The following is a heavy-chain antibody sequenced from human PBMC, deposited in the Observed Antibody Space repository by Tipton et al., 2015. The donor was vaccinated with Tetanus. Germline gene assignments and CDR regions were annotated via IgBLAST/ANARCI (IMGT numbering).Heavy chain of an antibody. CDR2: IYYSGST. D-gene: IGHD3-10*01. V-gene: IGHV4-59*07. CDR1: GGSISSYY. CDR3: ARSKLLWFGESLSGFDS. Sequence: TLSLTCTVSGGSISSYYWGWIRQPPGKGLEWIGYIYYSGSTDYNPSLKSRVTISVDTSKSQFSLRLTSVTAADTAVYYCARSKLLWFGESLSGFDSWGQGTLVTVSA. J-gene: IGHJ4*02.